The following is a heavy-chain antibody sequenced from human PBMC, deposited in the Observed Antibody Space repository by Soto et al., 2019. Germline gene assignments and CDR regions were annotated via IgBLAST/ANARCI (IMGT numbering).Heavy chain of an antibody. V-gene: IGHV1-18*04. CDR2: ISAYNGNT. Sequence: QVQLVQSGAEVKKPGASVKVSCKASGYTFTSYGISWVRQAPGQGLEWMGWISAYNGNTNYAQKLQGRDTMTTDTSRSTAYMELRSLRSDDTAVYYCARYSPAPPPMIGYYYYGMDVWGQGTTVTVSS. CDR1: GYTFTSYG. CDR3: ARYSPAPPPMIGYYYYGMDV. D-gene: IGHD2-21*01. J-gene: IGHJ6*02.